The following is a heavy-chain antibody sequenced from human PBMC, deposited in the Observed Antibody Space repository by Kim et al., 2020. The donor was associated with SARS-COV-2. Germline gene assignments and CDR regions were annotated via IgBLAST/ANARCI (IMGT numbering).Heavy chain of an antibody. Sequence: GGSLRLSCAASGFTFSSYAMSWVRQAPGKGLEWVSAISGSGGSTYYADSVKGRFTISRDNSKNTLYLQMNSLRAEDTAVYYCANIGVLLEYSSSWYGTRLDYWGQGTLVTVSS. CDR2: ISGSGGST. V-gene: IGHV3-23*01. J-gene: IGHJ4*02. D-gene: IGHD6-13*01. CDR1: GFTFSSYA. CDR3: ANIGVLLEYSSSWYGTRLDY.